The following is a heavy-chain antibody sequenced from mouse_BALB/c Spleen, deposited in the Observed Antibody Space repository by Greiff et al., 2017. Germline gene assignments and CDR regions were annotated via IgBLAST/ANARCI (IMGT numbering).Heavy chain of an antibody. Sequence: QVQLKESGPELVKPGASVKISCKASGYTFTDYDINWVKQKPGQGLEWIGWIYPGSGNTKYNEKFKGKATLTVDTSSSTAYMQLSSLTSEDTAVYFCASGGYYGGDFDYWGQGTTLTVSA. D-gene: IGHD2-3*01. J-gene: IGHJ2*01. CDR2: IYPGSGNT. V-gene: IGHV1-84*02. CDR1: GYTFTDYD. CDR3: ASGGYYGGDFDY.